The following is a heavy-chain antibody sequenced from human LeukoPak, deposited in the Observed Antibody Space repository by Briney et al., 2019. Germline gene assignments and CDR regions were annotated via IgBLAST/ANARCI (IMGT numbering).Heavy chain of an antibody. CDR3: ATRYCSSTSCPNWFDP. CDR1: GYTFTGYY. J-gene: IGHJ5*02. V-gene: IGHV1-2*02. Sequence: ASVKVSCKASGYTFTGYYMHWVRQAPGQGLEWMGWINPNSGGTNYAQKFQGRVTMTRDTSISTAYMELSRLRSDDTAVYYCATRYCSSTSCPNWFDPWGQGTLITVSS. CDR2: INPNSGGT. D-gene: IGHD2-2*01.